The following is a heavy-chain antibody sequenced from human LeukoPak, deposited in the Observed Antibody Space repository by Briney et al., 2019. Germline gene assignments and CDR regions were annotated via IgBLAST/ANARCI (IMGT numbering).Heavy chain of an antibody. D-gene: IGHD3-22*01. CDR2: IIPIFGTA. Sequence: SVKVSCKASGGTFSSYAISWVRQAPGQGLEWMGGIIPIFGTANYAQKFQGRVTMTTDTSTGTAYMELRSLRSDDTAVYYCARDQDPYYYDSSGYYQGYWGQGTLVTVSS. J-gene: IGHJ4*02. CDR1: GGTFSSYA. V-gene: IGHV1-69*05. CDR3: ARDQDPYYYDSSGYYQGY.